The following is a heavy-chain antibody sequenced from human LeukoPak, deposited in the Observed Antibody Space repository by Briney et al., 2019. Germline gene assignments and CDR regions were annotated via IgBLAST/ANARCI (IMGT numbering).Heavy chain of an antibody. Sequence: KPSETLSLTCTVSGGSISSYYWTWIRQPPGKGLGWIGYMYYSGSTKYNSSLKSRVTISLDTSKNQFSLRLSSVTAADTAFYYCATSRDGSPYYFDSWGQGTLVTVSS. CDR2: MYYSGST. J-gene: IGHJ4*02. CDR1: GGSISSYY. D-gene: IGHD5-24*01. CDR3: ATSRDGSPYYFDS. V-gene: IGHV4-59*08.